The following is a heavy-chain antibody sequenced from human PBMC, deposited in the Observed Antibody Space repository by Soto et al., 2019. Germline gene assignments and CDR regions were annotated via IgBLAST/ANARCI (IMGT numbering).Heavy chain of an antibody. V-gene: IGHV3-23*01. J-gene: IGHJ4*02. CDR2: ISGSGDST. CDR1: GFTFSSHA. CDR3: AQGRGLVSPHY. Sequence: TGGSLRLSCGASGFTFSSHAMTWVRQAPGKGLEWVSAISGSGDSTYYADSVKGRFTISRDKSKNTMFLQINSLRAEDTAVYYCAQGRGLVSPHYWGQGTLVTAPQ. D-gene: IGHD3-9*01.